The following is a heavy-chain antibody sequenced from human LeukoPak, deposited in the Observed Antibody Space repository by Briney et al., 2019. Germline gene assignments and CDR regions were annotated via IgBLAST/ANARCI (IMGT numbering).Heavy chain of an antibody. D-gene: IGHD6-13*01. CDR3: ARGLGPGGESAAGHYYYYMDV. CDR2: INWNGGST. V-gene: IGHV3-20*04. J-gene: IGHJ6*03. Sequence: GGTLRLSCTASGFTFSSYAMSWVRQAPGKGLEWVSGINWNGGSTGYADSVKGRFTISRDNAKNSLYLQMNSLRAEDTALYYCARGLGPGGESAAGHYYYYMDVWGKGTTVTVSS. CDR1: GFTFSSYA.